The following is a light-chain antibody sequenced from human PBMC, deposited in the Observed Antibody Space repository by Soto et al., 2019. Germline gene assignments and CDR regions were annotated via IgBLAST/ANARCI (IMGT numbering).Light chain of an antibody. V-gene: IGLV1-40*01. CDR3: QSFDSILTAWV. CDR1: SSNIGANYD. J-gene: IGLJ3*02. Sequence: QSVLTQPPSVSGAPGQSVTISCTGSSSNIGANYDVHWYQQLPGTAPKLLISDSTDRPSGVPDRFSGSKSGTSASLAITGLQAEDEADYYCQSFDSILTAWVFGGGTKLTVL. CDR2: DST.